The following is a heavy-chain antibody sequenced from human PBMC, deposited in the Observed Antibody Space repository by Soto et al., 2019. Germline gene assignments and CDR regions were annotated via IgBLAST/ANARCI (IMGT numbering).Heavy chain of an antibody. J-gene: IGHJ6*02. CDR2: IYYSGST. CDR1: GGSISSYY. D-gene: IGHD3-3*01. Sequence: TLSLTCTVSGGSISSYYWSWIRQPPGKGLEWIGYIYYSGSTNYNPSLKSRVTISVDTSKNQFSLELSSVTAADTAVYYGAREVGYDFPYYYGMDVWGQGTTVTVSS. CDR3: AREVGYDFPYYYGMDV. V-gene: IGHV4-59*01.